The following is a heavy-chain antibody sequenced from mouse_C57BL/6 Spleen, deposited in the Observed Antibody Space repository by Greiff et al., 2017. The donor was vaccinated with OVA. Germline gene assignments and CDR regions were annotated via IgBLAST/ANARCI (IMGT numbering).Heavy chain of an antibody. V-gene: IGHV1-78*01. Sequence: VQLQQSDAELVKPGASVKISCKVSGYTFTDHTIHWMKQRPEQGLEWIGYIYPRDGSTKYNEKFKDKATLTADKSSSTVYMELSRLTSEDSAVYFCARHEDDSGRSWFAYWGQGTLVTVSA. CDR1: GYTFTDHT. CDR3: ARHEDDSGRSWFAY. D-gene: IGHD2-4*01. CDR2: IYPRDGST. J-gene: IGHJ3*01.